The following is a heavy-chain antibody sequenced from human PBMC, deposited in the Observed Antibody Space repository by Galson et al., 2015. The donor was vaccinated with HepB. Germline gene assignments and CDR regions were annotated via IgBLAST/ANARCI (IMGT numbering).Heavy chain of an antibody. Sequence: QSGAEVKKPGESLKISCKGSGYTFSNYWIGWVRQMPGKGLEWMGIIYPSDSDTRYSPSFQGQVTISADRSITTAYLQWSSLKASDTAIYYCARQKQWLIPAYGMDVWGQGTTVIVSS. J-gene: IGHJ6*02. CDR3: ARQKQWLIPAYGMDV. V-gene: IGHV5-51*01. CDR2: IYPSDSDT. CDR1: GYTFSNYW. D-gene: IGHD6-19*01.